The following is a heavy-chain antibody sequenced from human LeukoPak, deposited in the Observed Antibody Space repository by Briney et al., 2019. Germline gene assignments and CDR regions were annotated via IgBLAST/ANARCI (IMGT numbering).Heavy chain of an antibody. CDR2: ISQDSSNR. CDR1: GFIFKNYG. V-gene: IGHV3-30*04. Sequence: GRSLRLSCGASGFIFKNYGLHWVRQAPGRGLEWVTLISQDSSNRHYADSVKGRFSISRDNSKNTLYLQMNSLRDEDTAVYFCAREDDAFDIWGQGTMVTVSS. J-gene: IGHJ3*02. CDR3: AREDDAFDI.